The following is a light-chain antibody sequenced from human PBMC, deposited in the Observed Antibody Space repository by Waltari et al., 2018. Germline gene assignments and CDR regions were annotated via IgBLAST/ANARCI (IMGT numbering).Light chain of an antibody. Sequence: QSVLTQPPSASGTPGQRVSMSWSGSSSNIGSNTVNWYQQLPGTAPKLLIYSNNQRPSGVPDRFSGSKSGTSASLAISGLLSEDEDDYYCAAWDDSLNGVIFGGGTKLTVL. J-gene: IGLJ2*01. CDR1: SSNIGSNT. CDR3: AAWDDSLNGVI. V-gene: IGLV1-44*01. CDR2: SNN.